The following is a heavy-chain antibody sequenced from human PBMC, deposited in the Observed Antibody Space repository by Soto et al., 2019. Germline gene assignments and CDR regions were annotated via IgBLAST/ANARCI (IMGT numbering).Heavy chain of an antibody. Sequence: SGTLSLTSTVADDSIRSSNYYWGCIRQPPGKGLEWIGSIYYSGSTYYNPSLKSRVTMSVDTSKKQFSLKLSSVTAADTAVYYCVNIVLRLGELSRQSIDDWGQGTLVTVSS. D-gene: IGHD3-16*02. CDR2: IYYSGST. V-gene: IGHV4-39*01. CDR3: VNIVLRLGELSRQSIDD. J-gene: IGHJ4*02. CDR1: DDSIRSSNYY.